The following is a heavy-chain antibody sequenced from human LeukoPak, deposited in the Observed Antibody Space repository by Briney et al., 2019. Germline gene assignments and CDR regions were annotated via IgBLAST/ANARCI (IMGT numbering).Heavy chain of an antibody. J-gene: IGHJ2*01. D-gene: IGHD6-13*01. V-gene: IGHV1-8*01. CDR1: GYTFTSYD. CDR2: MNPNSGNT. CDR3: ARVVFAVAGTLNWYFDL. Sequence: GASVKVSCKASGYTFTSYDINWVRQATGQGLEWMGWMNPNSGNTGYAQKFQGRVTMTRNTSISTAYMELSSLRSEDTAVYYCARVVFAVAGTLNWYFDLWGRGTLVTVSS.